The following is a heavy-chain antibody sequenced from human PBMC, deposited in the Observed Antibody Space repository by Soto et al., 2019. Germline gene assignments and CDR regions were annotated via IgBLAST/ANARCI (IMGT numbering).Heavy chain of an antibody. D-gene: IGHD4-17*01. CDR3: ARSPYAVTLYYYYGMDV. Sequence: SETLSLTCAVYGGSFSGYYWSWIRQPPGKGLEWIGEINHSGSTNYNPSLKSRVTISIDTSKNQFSLKLSSVTAADTAVYYCARSPYAVTLYYYYGMDVWGQGTTVTVSS. J-gene: IGHJ6*02. CDR1: GGSFSGYY. V-gene: IGHV4-34*01. CDR2: INHSGST.